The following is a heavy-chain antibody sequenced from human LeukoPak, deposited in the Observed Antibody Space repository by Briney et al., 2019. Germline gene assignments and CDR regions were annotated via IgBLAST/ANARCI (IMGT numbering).Heavy chain of an antibody. CDR3: AKRAARGAAAIPGKADY. D-gene: IGHD2-2*02. CDR1: GFTFSSDA. Sequence: GGSLRLSCAASGFTFSSDAMSWVRQAPGKGLEWVSAISGSGGNTYYADSVKGRFTISRDDSKNTLYLQMNSLRAEDTAVYYCAKRAARGAAAIPGKADYWGQGTLVTVSP. CDR2: ISGSGGNT. V-gene: IGHV3-23*01. J-gene: IGHJ4*02.